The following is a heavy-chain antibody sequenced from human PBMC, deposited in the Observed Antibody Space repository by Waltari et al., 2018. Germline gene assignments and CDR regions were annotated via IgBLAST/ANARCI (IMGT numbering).Heavy chain of an antibody. CDR1: GGTFSSYA. Sequence: QVQLVQSGAEVKKPGSSVKVSCKASGGTFSSYAISWVRQATGQGLEWMGGIIPIFGTANYAQKFQGRVTITADESTSTAYMELSSLRSEDTAVYYCAREETGGLLWFRENWFDPWGQGTLVTVSS. CDR3: AREETGGLLWFRENWFDP. J-gene: IGHJ5*02. D-gene: IGHD3-10*01. CDR2: IIPIFGTA. V-gene: IGHV1-69*13.